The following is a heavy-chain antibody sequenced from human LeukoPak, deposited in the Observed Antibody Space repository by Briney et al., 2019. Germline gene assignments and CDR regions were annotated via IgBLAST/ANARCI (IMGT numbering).Heavy chain of an antibody. V-gene: IGHV3-64*01. Sequence: GGSLRLSCAASGFTFSSYAMHWVRQAPGKGLEYVSAISSNGGSTYYANSVKGRLTISRDNSKTTLYLQMRSLRAEDMAVYYCASPGAYYWGQGTLVTVSS. J-gene: IGHJ4*02. CDR3: ASPGAYY. CDR1: GFTFSSYA. CDR2: ISSNGGST.